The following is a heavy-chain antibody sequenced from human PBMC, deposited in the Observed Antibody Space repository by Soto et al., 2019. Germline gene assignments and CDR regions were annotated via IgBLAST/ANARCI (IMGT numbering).Heavy chain of an antibody. CDR3: ARGGRTIFGRYFDY. Sequence: SETLSLTCTVSGGSISSGDYYWSWIRQPPGKGLEWIGYIDYSGSTYYNPSLRSRLTISVDTSKNQFSLKLSSVTAADTAVYYCARGGRTIFGRYFDYWGQGTLVTAPQ. J-gene: IGHJ4*02. CDR2: IDYSGST. V-gene: IGHV4-30-4*01. D-gene: IGHD3-3*01. CDR1: GGSISSGDYY.